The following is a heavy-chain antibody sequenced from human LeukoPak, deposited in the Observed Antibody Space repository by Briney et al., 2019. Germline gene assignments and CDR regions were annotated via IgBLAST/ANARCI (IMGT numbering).Heavy chain of an antibody. V-gene: IGHV4-38-2*02. Sequence: SETLPLTCDVSGYSINFGNLWCWIRQPPGKGLEWIASINHSGRTYYTPSLKSRVTISVDTLKNQFSLKVTSVTAEDTAMYFCARESYGVAHTMMRDWLDPWGQGTLVTVSS. D-gene: IGHD3-22*01. CDR3: ARESYGVAHTMMRDWLDP. CDR1: GYSINFGNL. CDR2: INHSGRT. J-gene: IGHJ5*02.